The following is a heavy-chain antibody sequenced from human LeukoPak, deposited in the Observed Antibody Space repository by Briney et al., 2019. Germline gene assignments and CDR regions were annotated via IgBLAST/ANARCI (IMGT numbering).Heavy chain of an antibody. CDR3: AREPIAAAGTLGDY. V-gene: IGHV3-53*01. D-gene: IGHD6-13*01. Sequence: GGSLRLSCAASGFTVSSNYMSWVRQAPGGGLEWVSVIYSGGSTYCADPVKGRFTISRDNSKNTLYLQMSSLRAEDTAVYYCAREPIAAAGTLGDYWGQGTLVTVSS. J-gene: IGHJ4*02. CDR2: IYSGGST. CDR1: GFTVSSNY.